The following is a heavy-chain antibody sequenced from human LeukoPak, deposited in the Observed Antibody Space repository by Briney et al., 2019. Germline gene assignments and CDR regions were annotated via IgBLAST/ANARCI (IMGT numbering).Heavy chain of an antibody. Sequence: GGSLRLSCAASGFTFSSYAMSWVRQAPGRGLEWVSTISGSGGSTYYADSVKGRFTISRDNSKNTLYLQMNSLRAEDTAISWFPEGNWGQGTLVTVSS. CDR3: PEGN. D-gene: IGHD6-13*01. CDR1: GFTFSSYA. CDR2: ISGSGGST. J-gene: IGHJ4*02. V-gene: IGHV3-23*01.